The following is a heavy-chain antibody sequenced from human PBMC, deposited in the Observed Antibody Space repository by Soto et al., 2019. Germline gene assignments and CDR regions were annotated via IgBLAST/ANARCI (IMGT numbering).Heavy chain of an antibody. V-gene: IGHV3-66*01. CDR2: IYSSGDT. J-gene: IGHJ4*02. CDR1: GFTVSANY. D-gene: IGHD2-8*01. CDR3: ARPLYCNSGGCYWLAY. Sequence: EIQLVEFGGGLVQPGESLRLSCGASGFTVSANYMSWVRQAPGKGLEWVSVIYSSGDTYYADSVKDRFTISRDNSKNTVFIQMNSLRAEDTAVYYCARPLYCNSGGCYWLAYWGQGTLVTVSS.